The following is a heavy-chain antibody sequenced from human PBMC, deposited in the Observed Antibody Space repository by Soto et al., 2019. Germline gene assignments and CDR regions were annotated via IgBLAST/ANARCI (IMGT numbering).Heavy chain of an antibody. CDR3: AKVSSSWHAGFFDL. CDR2: LSDSGDSI. Sequence: GGSLRLSCTASGFTFSSHAMTWVRQAPGKGLEWVSGLSDSGDSIYYADSVKGRFTIYRDNSMNTLYLQMNTLRVEDTAVYYCAKVSSSWHAGFFDLWGQGTLVTISS. D-gene: IGHD6-13*01. V-gene: IGHV3-23*01. J-gene: IGHJ4*02. CDR1: GFTFSSHA.